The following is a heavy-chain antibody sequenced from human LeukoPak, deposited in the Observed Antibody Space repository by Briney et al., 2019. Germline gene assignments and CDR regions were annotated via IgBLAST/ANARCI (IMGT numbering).Heavy chain of an antibody. CDR2: INPNSGGT. Sequence: ASVKASCKASGYTFTGYYVHWVRQAPGQGLEWMGWINPNSGGTNYAQKFQGRVTMTRDTSISTAYMELSRLRSDDTAVYYCAREYLSSSFDYWGQGTLVTVSS. CDR3: AREYLSSSFDY. CDR1: GYTFTGYY. D-gene: IGHD6-6*01. J-gene: IGHJ4*02. V-gene: IGHV1-2*02.